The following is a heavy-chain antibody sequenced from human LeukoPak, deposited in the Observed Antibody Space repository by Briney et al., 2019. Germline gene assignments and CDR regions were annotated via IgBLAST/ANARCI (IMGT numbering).Heavy chain of an antibody. V-gene: IGHV1-46*01. J-gene: IGHJ3*02. CDR3: ARVGTNPLPDAFDI. Sequence: ASVKVSCKASGHTFTTYYMHWVRQAPGQGLEWMGIINPSGGSTSYAQKFQGRVTMTRDTSTITVYMELSSLRSEDTAVYYCARVGTNPLPDAFDIWGRGTMVTVSS. CDR1: GHTFTTYY. D-gene: IGHD2-2*01. CDR2: INPSGGST.